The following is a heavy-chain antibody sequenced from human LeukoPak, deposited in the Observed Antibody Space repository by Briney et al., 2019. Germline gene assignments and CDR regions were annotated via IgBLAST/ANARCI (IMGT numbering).Heavy chain of an antibody. V-gene: IGHV3-74*01. CDR1: GFPFSSSW. CDR3: ARDPEPYDILTGTRLDY. Sequence: GGSLRLSCAASGFPFSSSWMHWVRQSPGKGLVWVSRINPDGENINYAHSVKGRFTISRDNAKSTLYLQMNSLRAEDTAVYYCARDPEPYDILTGTRLDYWGQGTLGTVSS. CDR2: INPDGENI. J-gene: IGHJ4*02. D-gene: IGHD3-9*01.